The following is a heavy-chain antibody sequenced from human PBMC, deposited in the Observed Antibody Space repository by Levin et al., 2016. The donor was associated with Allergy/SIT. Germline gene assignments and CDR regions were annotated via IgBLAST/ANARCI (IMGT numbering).Heavy chain of an antibody. CDR1: GASITSYH. CDR3: ARHREDGAGTYRIFDY. D-gene: IGHD3-10*01. J-gene: IGHJ4*02. CDR2: IYNTGIT. Sequence: SETLSLSCTVSGASITSYHWSWIRQPPGKALEWIGYIYNTGITNYNPSLKSRFTMSLDTSTNQFSLKLNSVTAADTAVYYCARHREDGAGTYRIFDYWGQGTLGTVSS. V-gene: IGHV4-59*08.